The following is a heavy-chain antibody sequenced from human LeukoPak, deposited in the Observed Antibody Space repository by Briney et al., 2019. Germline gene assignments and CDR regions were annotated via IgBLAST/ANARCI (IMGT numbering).Heavy chain of an antibody. V-gene: IGHV1-46*01. CDR1: GYTFTSYY. Sequence: ASVKVSCKASGYTFTSYYMHWVRQAPGQGLEWMGIINPSGSSTSYAQKFQGRVTMTRDTSTSTVYMELSSLRSEDAAVYYCARGGRRWCLDYWGQGTLVTVSS. D-gene: IGHD2-21*02. CDR2: INPSGSST. J-gene: IGHJ4*02. CDR3: ARGGRRWCLDY.